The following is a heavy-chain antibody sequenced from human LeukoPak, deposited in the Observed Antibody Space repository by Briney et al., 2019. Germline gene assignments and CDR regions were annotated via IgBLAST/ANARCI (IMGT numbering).Heavy chain of an antibody. CDR2: INQDGSEN. J-gene: IGHJ4*02. V-gene: IGHV3-7*01. CDR1: GFTFSSYW. CDR3: TRYNNDHFDY. Sequence: GGPLRLSCAASGFTFSSYWMSWVRQAPGKGLEWVANINQDGSENYYVASVKGRFTTSRDNAKNSLYLQMDDLRAEDTAVYYCTRYNNDHFDYWGQGTLVTVSS. D-gene: IGHD1-14*01.